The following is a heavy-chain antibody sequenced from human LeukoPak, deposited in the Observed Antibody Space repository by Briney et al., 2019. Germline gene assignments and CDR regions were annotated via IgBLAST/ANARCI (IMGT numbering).Heavy chain of an antibody. CDR2: IRYDGSNK. V-gene: IGHV3-30*02. CDR1: GFTFSSYG. CDR3: AKVLSPYYYDSSAPSY. D-gene: IGHD3-22*01. J-gene: IGHJ4*02. Sequence: PGRSLRLSCAASGFTFSSYGMHWVRQAPGKGLEWVAFIRYDGSNKYYADSVKGRFTISRDNSKNTLYLQMNSLRAEDTAVYHCAKVLSPYYYDSSAPSYWGQGTLVTVSS.